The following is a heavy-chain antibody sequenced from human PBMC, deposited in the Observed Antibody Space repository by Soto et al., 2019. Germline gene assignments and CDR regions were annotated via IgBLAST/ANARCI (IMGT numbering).Heavy chain of an antibody. CDR1: GFTFSSYA. CDR3: AKDLRRYCSGGSCYSGDY. J-gene: IGHJ4*02. Sequence: GGSLRLSCAASGFTFSSYAMSWVRQAPGKGLEWVSAISGSGGSTYYADSVKGRFTISRDNSKNTLYLQMNSLRAEDTAVYYCAKDLRRYCSGGSCYSGDYWGQGTLVTVSS. V-gene: IGHV3-23*01. CDR2: ISGSGGST. D-gene: IGHD2-15*01.